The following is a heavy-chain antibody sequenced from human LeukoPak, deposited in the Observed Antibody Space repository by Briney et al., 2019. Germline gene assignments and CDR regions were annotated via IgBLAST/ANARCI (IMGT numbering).Heavy chain of an antibody. D-gene: IGHD5-18*01. CDR2: IYYSGST. CDR1: GGSISSYY. J-gene: IGHJ4*02. V-gene: IGHV4-59*01. CDR3: ARYVDTAMVSSFDY. Sequence: PSETLSLTCTVSGGSISSYYWSWIRQPPGKGLEWIGYIYYSGSTNCNPSLKSRVTISVDTSKNQFSLKLSSVTAADTAVYYCARYVDTAMVSSFDYWGQGTLVTVSS.